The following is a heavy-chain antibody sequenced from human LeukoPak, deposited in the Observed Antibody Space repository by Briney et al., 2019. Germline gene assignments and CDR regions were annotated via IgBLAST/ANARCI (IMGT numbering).Heavy chain of an antibody. CDR1: GFTFSRNW. D-gene: IGHD5-24*01. CDR2: INPDGSQK. V-gene: IGHV3-7*01. J-gene: IGHJ4*02. Sequence: GGSLTLSCEASGFTFSRNWMSWVRQAPGKGLDWVANINPDGSQKYYVDSVKGRFNISRDNTKSSLYLQMNSLGAEDTAVYYCARLLGTATTFDYWGQGTLVTVSS. CDR3: ARLLGTATTFDY.